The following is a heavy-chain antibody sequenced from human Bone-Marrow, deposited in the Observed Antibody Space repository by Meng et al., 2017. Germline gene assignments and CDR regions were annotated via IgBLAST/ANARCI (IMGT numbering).Heavy chain of an antibody. CDR2: IIPIFGTA. CDR1: GGTFTSYA. D-gene: IGHD6-19*01. J-gene: IGHJ6*02. Sequence: SVKVSCKASGGTFTSYAISWVRQAPGQGLEWMGGIIPIFGTANYAQKFQDRVTITADESTSTAYMELSSLRSEDTAVYYCAGDLSNGLAVASYGMDVWGQGTTVTVSS. CDR3: AGDLSNGLAVASYGMDV. V-gene: IGHV1-69*13.